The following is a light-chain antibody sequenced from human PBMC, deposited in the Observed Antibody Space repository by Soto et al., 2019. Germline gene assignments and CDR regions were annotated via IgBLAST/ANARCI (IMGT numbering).Light chain of an antibody. J-gene: IGKJ5*01. CDR2: YAS. V-gene: IGKV3-15*01. CDR3: QQYHNWPPIT. CDR1: QSVSNN. Sequence: EIMMTQSPATLSVSPGERATLSCRASQSVSNNVAWYQQKPGQAPRLLIYYASTRATGIPARFSGSGSGTEFTLTIRRLQSEDFALYYCQQYHNWPPITFGQGTRLEIK.